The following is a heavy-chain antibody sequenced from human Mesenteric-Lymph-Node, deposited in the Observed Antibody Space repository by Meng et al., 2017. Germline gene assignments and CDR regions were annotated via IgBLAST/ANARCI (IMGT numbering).Heavy chain of an antibody. CDR3: AHSVAGTSYPAWFDP. D-gene: IGHD6-19*01. CDR1: GFSLSTSGVG. CDR2: IYWNDDK. Sequence: SGPTLVKPTQTLTLTCTFSGFSLSTSGVGVGWIRQPPGKALEWLALIYWNDDKRYSPSLESRLTITKDTSKNQVVLTMTNMDPVDTATYYCAHSVAGTSYPAWFDPWGQGTLVTVSS. J-gene: IGHJ5*02. V-gene: IGHV2-5*01.